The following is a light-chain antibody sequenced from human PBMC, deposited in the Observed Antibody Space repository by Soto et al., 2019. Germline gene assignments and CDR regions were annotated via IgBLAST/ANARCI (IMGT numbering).Light chain of an antibody. V-gene: IGKV3-15*01. J-gene: IGKJ2*01. Sequence: DIVMTQSPATLSVSPGERATLSCRASQSVSSNIAWYQQKPGQAPRLLIYGASNRATGVPARFSGSGSGTEFTLTISTLQSEDFAVYYCQQYNNWPPYTFGQGTKVDIK. CDR3: QQYNNWPPYT. CDR2: GAS. CDR1: QSVSSN.